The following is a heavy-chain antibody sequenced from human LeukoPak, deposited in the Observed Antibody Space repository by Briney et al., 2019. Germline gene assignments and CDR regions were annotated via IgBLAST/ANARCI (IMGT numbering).Heavy chain of an antibody. V-gene: IGHV1-8*02. J-gene: IGHJ6*02. CDR1: GYTFTSYG. CDR3: ARVPSSYYDFWSGYPYYYYYYGMDV. D-gene: IGHD3-3*01. Sequence: ASVKVSCKASGYTFTSYGISWLRQAPGQGLEWMGWISAYNGNTGYAQKFQGRVTMTRNTSISTDYMELSSLRSEDTAVYYCARVPSSYYDFWSGYPYYYYYYGMDVWGQGTTVTVSS. CDR2: ISAYNGNT.